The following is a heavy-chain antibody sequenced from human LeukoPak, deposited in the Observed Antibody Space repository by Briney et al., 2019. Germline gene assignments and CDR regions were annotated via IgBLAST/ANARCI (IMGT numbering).Heavy chain of an antibody. CDR2: INHSGST. CDR1: GGSFSGYY. CDR3: ARGQIRYYYYGMDV. Sequence: KPSETLSLTCAVYGGSFSGYYWGWIRQPPGKGLEWIGEINHSGSTNYNPSLKSRVTISVDTSKNQFSLKLSSVTAADTAVYYCARGQIRYYYYGMDVWGQGTTVTVSS. V-gene: IGHV4-34*01. J-gene: IGHJ6*02.